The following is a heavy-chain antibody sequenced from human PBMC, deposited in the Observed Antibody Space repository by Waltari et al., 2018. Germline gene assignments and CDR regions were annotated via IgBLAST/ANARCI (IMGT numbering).Heavy chain of an antibody. CDR3: ARETYYYDSSGYLRPYYFDY. Sequence: QEQLQESGPGLVKPSETLSLTCAVSGYSISSGYYWGWIRQPPGKGLEWIGSIYHSGSTYYNPSLKSRVTISVDTSKNQFSLKLSSVTAADTAVYYCARETYYYDSSGYLRPYYFDYWGQGTLVTVSS. D-gene: IGHD3-22*01. CDR2: IYHSGST. J-gene: IGHJ4*02. CDR1: GYSISSGYY. V-gene: IGHV4-38-2*02.